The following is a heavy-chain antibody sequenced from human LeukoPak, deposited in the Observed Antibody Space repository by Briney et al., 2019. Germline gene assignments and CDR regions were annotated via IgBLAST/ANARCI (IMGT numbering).Heavy chain of an antibody. D-gene: IGHD2-8*01. V-gene: IGHV1-58*01. CDR3: AARGVAY. Sequence: GTSVKVSCKASGFTFSSSAVQWVRQARGQRLEWIGWIVVASSNTNYAQKFQERVTITRDMSTCTDYMERSSLRSEDTAVYYCAARGVAYWGQGTLVTVSS. CDR1: GFTFSSSA. J-gene: IGHJ4*02. CDR2: IVVASSNT.